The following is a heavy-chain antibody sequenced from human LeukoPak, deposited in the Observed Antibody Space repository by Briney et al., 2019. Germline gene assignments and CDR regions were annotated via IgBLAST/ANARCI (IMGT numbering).Heavy chain of an antibody. CDR3: ARGYSGSYYGFWFDP. J-gene: IGHJ5*02. V-gene: IGHV1-69*05. D-gene: IGHD1-26*01. Sequence: ASVKVSCKASGGTFSSYAISWVRQAPGQGLEWMGGIIPIFGTANYAQKFQGRVTITTDEFTSTAYMELSSRRSEDTAVYYCARGYSGSYYGFWFDPWGQGTLVTVSS. CDR2: IIPIFGTA. CDR1: GGTFSSYA.